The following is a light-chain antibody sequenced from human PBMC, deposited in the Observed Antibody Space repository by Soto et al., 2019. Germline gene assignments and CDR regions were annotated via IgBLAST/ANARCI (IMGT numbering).Light chain of an antibody. CDR1: QDIRLD. Sequence: AIPMAQSPSSLSASVGDRVTITCRASQDIRLDLYWYQQKPGKAPKLLIFAAFTLQSGVPSRFSGSGSGTDFALTISRLQPDDLATYYCLQDYDYPWTFGQGTKVEIK. CDR2: AAF. J-gene: IGKJ1*01. V-gene: IGKV1-6*01. CDR3: LQDYDYPWT.